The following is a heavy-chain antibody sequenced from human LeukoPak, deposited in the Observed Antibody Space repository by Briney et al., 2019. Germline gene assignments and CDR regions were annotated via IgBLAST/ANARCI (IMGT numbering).Heavy chain of an antibody. V-gene: IGHV4-39*07. Sequence: SETLSLTCTVSGGSISSGSYYWGWIRQPPGKGLEWIGSIYYSGSTYYNPSLKSRVTISVDTSKNQFSLKLSSVTAADTAVYYCARDGAMVRGVTFDYWGQGTLVTVSS. CDR1: GGSISSGSYY. CDR2: IYYSGST. J-gene: IGHJ4*02. D-gene: IGHD3-10*01. CDR3: ARDGAMVRGVTFDY.